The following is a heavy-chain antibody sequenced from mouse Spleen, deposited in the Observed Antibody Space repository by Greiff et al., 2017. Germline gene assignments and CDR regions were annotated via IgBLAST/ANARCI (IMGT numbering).Heavy chain of an antibody. CDR1: GFTFSDYY. Sequence: EVQLQESEGGLVQPGSSMKLSCTASGFTFSDYYMAWVRQVPEKGLEWVANINYDGSSTYYLDSLKSRFIISRDNAKNILYLHMSSLKSEDTATDYCARDEGYYFDYRGQGTTRTGSS. CDR2: INYDGSST. J-gene: IGHJ2*01. CDR3: ARDEGYYFDY. V-gene: IGHV5-16*01.